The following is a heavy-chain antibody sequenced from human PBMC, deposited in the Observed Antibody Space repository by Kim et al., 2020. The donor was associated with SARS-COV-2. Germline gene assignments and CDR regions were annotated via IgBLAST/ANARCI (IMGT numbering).Heavy chain of an antibody. Sequence: KYYVDSVKGRFTISRGNAKNALYLQMNSLRAEDTAVYYCARDPRYNGPVGWGQGTLVTVSS. CDR2: K. J-gene: IGHJ4*02. CDR3: ARDPRYNGPVG. V-gene: IGHV3-7*03. D-gene: IGHD1-20*01.